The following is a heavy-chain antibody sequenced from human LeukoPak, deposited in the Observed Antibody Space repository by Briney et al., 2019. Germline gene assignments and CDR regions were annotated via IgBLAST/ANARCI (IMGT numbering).Heavy chain of an antibody. CDR3: ARGLGLAVAGSVDP. Sequence: ASVKVSCKASGYTFTGYYMHWVRQAPGQGLEWMGWINPNSGGTNYAQKFQGRVTMTRDTSISTAYMELSRLRSDDTAVYYCARGLGLAVAGSVDPWGQGTLVTVSS. J-gene: IGHJ5*02. CDR2: INPNSGGT. D-gene: IGHD6-19*01. CDR1: GYTFTGYY. V-gene: IGHV1-2*02.